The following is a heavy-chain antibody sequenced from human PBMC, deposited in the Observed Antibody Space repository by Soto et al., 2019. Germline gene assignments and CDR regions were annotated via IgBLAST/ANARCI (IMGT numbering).Heavy chain of an antibody. Sequence: SETLSLTCTVSGGSISSSSYYWGWIRQPPGKGLDWIGSIYYSGSTYYNPSLKSRVTISVDTSKNQFSLKLSSATAADTAVYYCARIAGYCSSTSCYSYSSSLGYYYYMDVWGKGTTVTVSS. D-gene: IGHD2-2*03. CDR3: ARIAGYCSSTSCYSYSSSLGYYYYMDV. V-gene: IGHV4-39*01. CDR1: GGSISSSSYY. CDR2: IYYSGST. J-gene: IGHJ6*03.